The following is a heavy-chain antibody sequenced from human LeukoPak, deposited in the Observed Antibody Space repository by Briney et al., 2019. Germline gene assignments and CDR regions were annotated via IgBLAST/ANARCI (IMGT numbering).Heavy chain of an antibody. CDR2: INHSGST. Sequence: PSETLSLTCAVYGVSFSGYYWSWIRQPPGKGLEWLGEINHSGSTNYNPSLKSRVTIAVDTSKNQFSLKLSSVTAADTAVYYCARATYYDFWSVSRRGLDYWGQGTLVTVSS. CDR3: ARATYYDFWSVSRRGLDY. V-gene: IGHV4-34*01. CDR1: GVSFSGYY. J-gene: IGHJ4*02. D-gene: IGHD3-3*01.